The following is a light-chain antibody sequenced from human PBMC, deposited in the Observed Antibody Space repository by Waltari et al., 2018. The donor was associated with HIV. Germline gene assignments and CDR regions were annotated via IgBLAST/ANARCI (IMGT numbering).Light chain of an antibody. CDR3: QQYGTSPLT. V-gene: IGKV3-20*01. Sequence: EVVLTQSPGTLSLSPGEGATLSCRARQGVSSYLAWYQQKPGQAPRLLLYAASTRATGIPDRFSGRGSGTDFSLSIRRLEPADFAVYYCQQYGTSPLTFGPGTKVDI. CDR1: QGVSSY. CDR2: AAS. J-gene: IGKJ3*01.